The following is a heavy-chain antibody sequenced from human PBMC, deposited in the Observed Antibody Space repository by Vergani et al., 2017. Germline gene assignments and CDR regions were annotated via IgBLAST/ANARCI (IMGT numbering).Heavy chain of an antibody. Sequence: QVQLVQSGAEVKKPGASVKVSCKASGYTFIIYGISWVRQAPGQGLEWMGWISNQNGKTDYSQNFRGRVTLTRDTSSTTAYMNLASLTSDDTAIYYCARDHQGPTTLDYWGQGSLVTVSS. CDR3: ARDHQGPTTLDY. J-gene: IGHJ4*02. D-gene: IGHD1-26*01. CDR1: GYTFIIYG. V-gene: IGHV1-18*01. CDR2: ISNQNGKT.